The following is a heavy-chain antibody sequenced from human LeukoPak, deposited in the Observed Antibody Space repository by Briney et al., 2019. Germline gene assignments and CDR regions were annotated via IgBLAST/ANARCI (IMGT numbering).Heavy chain of an antibody. Sequence: PGGPLRLSCAASGFTFSSYEMNWVRQAPGKGLEWVSYISSSGSTIYYADSVKGRFTISRDNAKNSLYLQMNSLRAEDTAVYYCASSYYYDSSGLDYWGQGTLVTVSS. CDR3: ASSYYYDSSGLDY. CDR1: GFTFSSYE. J-gene: IGHJ4*02. D-gene: IGHD3-22*01. V-gene: IGHV3-48*03. CDR2: ISSSGSTI.